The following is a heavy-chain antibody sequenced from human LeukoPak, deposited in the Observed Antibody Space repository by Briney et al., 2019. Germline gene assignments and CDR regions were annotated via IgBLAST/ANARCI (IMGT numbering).Heavy chain of an antibody. D-gene: IGHD2-2*02. V-gene: IGHV4-34*01. CDR1: GGSFSGYY. J-gene: IGHJ1*01. Sequence: RPSETLSLTCAVYGGSFSGYYWSWIRQPPGKGLEWIGEINHSGSTNYNPSLKSRVTISVGTSKNQFSLKLSSVTAADTAVYYCARRKYCSSTSCYSGYFQHWGQGTLVTVSS. CDR2: INHSGST. CDR3: ARRKYCSSTSCYSGYFQH.